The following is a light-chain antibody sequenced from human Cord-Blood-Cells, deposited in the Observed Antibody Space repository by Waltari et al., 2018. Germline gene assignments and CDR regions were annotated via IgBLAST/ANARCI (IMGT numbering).Light chain of an antibody. J-gene: IGKJ4*01. V-gene: IGKV1-39*01. CDR3: QQSYSTPPVT. CDR2: AAS. CDR1: QSISSY. Sequence: DIQMTQSPSSLSASVGDRVTITCRASQSISSYLNWYQQKPGKAPKLLIYAASSLQSGVPSRFSGSGSGTDFTLTISSLQPEDIATYYGQQSYSTPPVTFGGGTKVEIK.